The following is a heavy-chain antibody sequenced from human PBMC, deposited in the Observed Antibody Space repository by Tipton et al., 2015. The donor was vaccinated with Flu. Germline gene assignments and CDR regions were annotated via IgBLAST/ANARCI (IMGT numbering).Heavy chain of an antibody. J-gene: IGHJ4*02. Sequence: GLVKPSETLSLTCAVSGYSISSGYYWDWIRQSPGKGLEWIGSIYHSGSTYYNPSLKSRVTVSVDTSQNQFSLKLSSVTAADTAVYYCARSSTYGSGSYIPYYFDFWGQGTLVTVSS. V-gene: IGHV4-38-2*01. CDR3: ARSSTYGSGSYIPYYFDF. CDR1: GYSISSGYY. D-gene: IGHD3-10*01. CDR2: IYHSGST.